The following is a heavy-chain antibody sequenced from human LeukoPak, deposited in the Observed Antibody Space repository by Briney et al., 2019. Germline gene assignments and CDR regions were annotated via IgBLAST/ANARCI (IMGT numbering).Heavy chain of an antibody. CDR3: VKPRSFDYGDYQSFLMGY. D-gene: IGHD4-17*01. CDR1: GFTFSSYA. J-gene: IGHJ4*02. CDR2: ISSNGGST. Sequence: PGGSLRLSCSASGFTFSSYAMHWVRQARGKGLEYVSAISSNGGSTYYADSVKGRFTISRDNSKNTLYLQMSSLRAEDTAVYYCVKPRSFDYGDYQSFLMGYWGQGTLVTVSS. V-gene: IGHV3-64D*09.